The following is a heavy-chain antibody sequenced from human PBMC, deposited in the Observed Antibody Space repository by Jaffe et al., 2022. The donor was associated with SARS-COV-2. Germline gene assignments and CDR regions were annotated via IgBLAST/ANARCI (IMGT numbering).Heavy chain of an antibody. D-gene: IGHD2-2*01. Sequence: EVQLLESGGGLVQPGGSLRLSCAASGFTFSSYAMSWVRQAPGKGLEWVSAISGSGGSTYYADSVKGRFTISRDNSKNTLYLQMNSLRAEDTAVYYCAKLWDIVVVPAAIVPGTFDPWGQGTLVTVSS. CDR3: AKLWDIVVVPAAIVPGTFDP. V-gene: IGHV3-23*01. CDR1: GFTFSSYA. J-gene: IGHJ5*02. CDR2: ISGSGGST.